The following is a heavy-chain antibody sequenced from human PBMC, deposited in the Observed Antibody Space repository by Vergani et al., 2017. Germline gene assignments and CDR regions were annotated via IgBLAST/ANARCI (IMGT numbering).Heavy chain of an antibody. CDR1: GFTFSSYA. J-gene: IGHJ4*02. V-gene: IGHV3-30-3*01. CDR2: ISYDGSNN. Sequence: QVQLVESGGGVVQPGRSLRLSCAASGFTFSSYAMHWVRQAPGKGLEWVAVISYDGSNNYYADSVKGRFTISRDNSKNTLYLQMNSLRAEDTAVYYCARDLDYWGQGTLVTVSS. CDR3: ARDLDY.